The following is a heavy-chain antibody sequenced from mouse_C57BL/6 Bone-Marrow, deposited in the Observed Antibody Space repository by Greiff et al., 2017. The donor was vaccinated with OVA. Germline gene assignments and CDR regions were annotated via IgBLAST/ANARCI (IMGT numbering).Heavy chain of an antibody. J-gene: IGHJ3*01. V-gene: IGHV5-17*01. CDR1: GFTFSDYG. CDR3: ARDYDYEGLAY. D-gene: IGHD2-4*01. Sequence: EVMLVESGGGLVKPGGSLKLSCAASGFTFSDYGMHWVRQAPEKGLEWVAYISSGSSTISYADTVKGRFTITSDNAKTTLFLQMTSLRSEDTAMYYCARDYDYEGLAYWGQGTLVTVSA. CDR2: ISSGSSTI.